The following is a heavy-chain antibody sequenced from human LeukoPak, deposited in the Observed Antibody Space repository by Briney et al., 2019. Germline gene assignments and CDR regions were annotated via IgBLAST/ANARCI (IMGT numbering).Heavy chain of an antibody. CDR3: AEWGSDFNY. J-gene: IGHJ4*02. V-gene: IGHV3-7*01. CDR2: TSPDGRDT. D-gene: IGHD3-16*01. CDR1: GFTFGTSW. Sequence: GGSLRLSCEASGFTFGTSWMSWFRQAPGPGLEWVAHTSPDGRDTYYVDSVKGRFIISRDNPKNSLYLQMNSLRAEDTAVYYCAEWGSDFNYWGQGTLVTVSS.